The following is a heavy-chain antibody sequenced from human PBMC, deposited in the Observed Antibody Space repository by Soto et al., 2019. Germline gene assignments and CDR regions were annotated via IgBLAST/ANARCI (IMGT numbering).Heavy chain of an antibody. V-gene: IGHV3-74*01. CDR3: AKFASCTYSTCIDD. CDR2: INADGTST. J-gene: IGHJ4*01. D-gene: IGHD2-8*01. Sequence: GGSLTLSCAASGFPVSHSWMHWGRQVSGKGLEWVSRINADGTSTSYADSVKGRFTISRDNAINSLFLQLNSLRPDDTAVYYCAKFASCTYSTCIDDCGRASVVTLAS. CDR1: GFPVSHSW.